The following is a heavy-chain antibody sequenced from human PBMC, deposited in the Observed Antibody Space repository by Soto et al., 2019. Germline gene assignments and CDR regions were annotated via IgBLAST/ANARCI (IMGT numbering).Heavy chain of an antibody. CDR3: ARLATRYGGNPSYYYYYGMDV. Sequence: SETLSLTCTVSGGSISSSSYYWGWIRQPPGKGLEWIGSTYYSGSTYYNPSLKSRVTISVDTSKNQFSLKLSSVTAADTAVYYCARLATRYGGNPSYYYYYGMDVWGQGTTVTVSS. V-gene: IGHV4-39*01. CDR2: TYYSGST. CDR1: GGSISSSSYY. J-gene: IGHJ6*02. D-gene: IGHD4-17*01.